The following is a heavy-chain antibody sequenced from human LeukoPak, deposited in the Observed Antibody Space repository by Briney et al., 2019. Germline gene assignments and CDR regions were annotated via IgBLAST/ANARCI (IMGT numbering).Heavy chain of an antibody. J-gene: IGHJ5*02. CDR1: GFTFSNAW. V-gene: IGHV3-15*05. D-gene: IGHD5-12*01. CDR2: IKNKPDGGTT. Sequence: GGSLRLSCAASGFTFSNAWMTWVRPAPGKGLEWVGRIKNKPDGGTTDYAAPVKGRFTISRDDSINTLYLQMNSLKTEDTAFYYCTTVGVATSGFFGPWGQGTLVTVSS. CDR3: TTVGVATSGFFGP.